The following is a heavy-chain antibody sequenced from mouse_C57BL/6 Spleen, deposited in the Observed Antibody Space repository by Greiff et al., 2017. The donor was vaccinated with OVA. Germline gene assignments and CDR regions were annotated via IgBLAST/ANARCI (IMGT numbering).Heavy chain of an antibody. CDR3: ARTYGSTPYWYCDV. V-gene: IGHV1-53*01. J-gene: IGHJ1*03. D-gene: IGHD1-1*01. CDR2: INPSNGGT. Sequence: QVQLQQPGTELVKPGASVKLSCKASGYTFTSYWMHWVKQRPGQGLEWIGNINPSNGGTNYNEKFQSKATLTVDKSSITAYMQLSSLTSEDSAVYYCARTYGSTPYWYCDVWGTGTTVTVSS. CDR1: GYTFTSYW.